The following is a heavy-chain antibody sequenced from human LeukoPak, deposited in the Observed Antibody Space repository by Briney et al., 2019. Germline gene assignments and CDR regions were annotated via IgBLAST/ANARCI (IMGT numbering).Heavy chain of an antibody. V-gene: IGHV3-21*01. CDR1: GFTFSGYT. J-gene: IGHJ3*02. D-gene: IGHD2-2*01. CDR2: ISSSGSYV. Sequence: GGSLRLSCAASGFTFSGYTMNWVRQAPGKGLEWVSSISSSGSYVYYADSVKGRFTISRDNAKKSLYLQMNSLRAEDTAVYYCARDCSTTSCYLGNAFDIWGPGTMVTVSS. CDR3: ARDCSTTSCYLGNAFDI.